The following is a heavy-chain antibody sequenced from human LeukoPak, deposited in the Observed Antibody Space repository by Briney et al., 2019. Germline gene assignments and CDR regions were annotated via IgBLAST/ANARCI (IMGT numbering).Heavy chain of an antibody. CDR2: INHSGST. CDR3: ARETRLHSGSYSNDAFDI. V-gene: IGHV4-34*01. CDR1: GGSFSGYY. D-gene: IGHD1-26*01. Sequence: SETLSLTCAVYGGSFSGYYWSWIRQPPGKGLEWIGEINHSGSTNYNPSLKSRVTISVDTSKNQFSLRLSSVTAADTAVYYCARETRLHSGSYSNDAFDIWGQGTMVTVSS. J-gene: IGHJ3*02.